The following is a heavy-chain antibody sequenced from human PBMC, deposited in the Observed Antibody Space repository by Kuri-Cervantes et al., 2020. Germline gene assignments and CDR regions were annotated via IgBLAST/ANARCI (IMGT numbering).Heavy chain of an antibody. CDR3: ARARPSSTSFVAHYYYMDV. CDR2: INHSGST. Sequence: SETLSLTCAVYGGSFSGYYWSWIRQPPGEGLEWIGEINHSGSTNYNPPLKSRVTISVDTSKNQFSLKLSSVTAADTAVYYCARARPSSTSFVAHYYYMDVWGKGTTVTVSS. D-gene: IGHD2-2*01. J-gene: IGHJ6*03. CDR1: GGSFSGYY. V-gene: IGHV4-34*01.